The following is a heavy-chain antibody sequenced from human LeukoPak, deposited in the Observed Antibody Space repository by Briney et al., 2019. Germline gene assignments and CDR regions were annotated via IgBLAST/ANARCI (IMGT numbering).Heavy chain of an antibody. Sequence: PSETLSLTCTVSGGSISNYYWSWIRQPAGKGLEWIGRIYTSASTNYNPSLKSRVTLSVDAPKDQFSLRLSSLTAADTAVYYCARGRYCSATICSGGDAFDIWGQGTVVTVSS. CDR2: IYTSAST. CDR1: GGSISNYY. D-gene: IGHD5-24*01. J-gene: IGHJ3*02. CDR3: ARGRYCSATICSGGDAFDI. V-gene: IGHV4-4*07.